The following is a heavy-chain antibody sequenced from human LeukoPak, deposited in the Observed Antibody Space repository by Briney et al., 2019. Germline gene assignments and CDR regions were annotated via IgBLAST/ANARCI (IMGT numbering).Heavy chain of an antibody. V-gene: IGHV4-59*01. J-gene: IGHJ4*02. CDR3: ARRSWYVDY. D-gene: IGHD6-13*01. Sequence: PSETLSLTCTVSGGSISSYYWSWIRQPAGKGLEWIGYIYDSLSTDYNPSLKSRVTISVDMSKNQFSLKLTSVTAADTAVYYCARRSWYVDYWGQGTLVTVSS. CDR2: IYDSLST. CDR1: GGSISSYY.